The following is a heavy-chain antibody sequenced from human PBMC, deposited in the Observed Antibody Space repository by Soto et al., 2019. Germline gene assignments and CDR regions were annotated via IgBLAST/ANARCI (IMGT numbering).Heavy chain of an antibody. CDR1: GFTFSSYA. CDR2: ISYDGSNK. J-gene: IGHJ2*01. CDR3: ATWYFDL. Sequence: LRLSCAASGFTFSSYAMHWVRQAPGKGLEWVAVISYDGSNKYYADSVKGRFTISRDNSKNTLYLQMNSLRAEDTAVYYCATWYFDLWGRGTLVTVSS. V-gene: IGHV3-30-3*01.